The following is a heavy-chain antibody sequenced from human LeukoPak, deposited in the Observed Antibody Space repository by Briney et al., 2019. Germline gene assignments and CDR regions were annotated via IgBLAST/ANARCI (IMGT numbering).Heavy chain of an antibody. J-gene: IGHJ4*02. V-gene: IGHV3-48*01. CDR3: ASREDY. Sequence: PGGSPRLSCAASGFTFSSYSMNWVRQAPGKGLEWVSYISSSSSTIYYADSVKGRFTISRDNAKNSLYLQMNSLRAEDTAVYYCASREDYWGQGTLVTVSS. CDR1: GFTFSSYS. CDR2: ISSSSSTI. D-gene: IGHD5-24*01.